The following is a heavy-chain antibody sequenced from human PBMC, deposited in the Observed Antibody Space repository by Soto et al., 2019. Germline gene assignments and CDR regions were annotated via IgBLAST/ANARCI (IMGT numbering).Heavy chain of an antibody. Sequence: GGSLRLSCSASGFTFSSYAMHWVRQAPGKGLEYVSAISSNGGSTYYADSVKGRFTISRDNSKNTLYLQMSSLRAEDTAVYYCVKRYSSSWYVDYYYGMDVWGQGTTVTVSS. V-gene: IGHV3-64D*06. J-gene: IGHJ6*02. CDR3: VKRYSSSWYVDYYYGMDV. CDR1: GFTFSSYA. D-gene: IGHD6-13*01. CDR2: ISSNGGST.